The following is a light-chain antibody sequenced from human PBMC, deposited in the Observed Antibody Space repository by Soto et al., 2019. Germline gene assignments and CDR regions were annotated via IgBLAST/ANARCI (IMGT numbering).Light chain of an antibody. CDR3: QQYNNWPLT. Sequence: ETVMTQSPATLSVSPGERATLSCRASQSVSTNSAWYQQKPGQAPRLLIYGTSTRATGIPARFSGSGSGTEFTLTISSLQSEDCSVYYCQQYNNWPLTFGGGTRVEIK. CDR2: GTS. J-gene: IGKJ4*01. V-gene: IGKV3-15*01. CDR1: QSVSTN.